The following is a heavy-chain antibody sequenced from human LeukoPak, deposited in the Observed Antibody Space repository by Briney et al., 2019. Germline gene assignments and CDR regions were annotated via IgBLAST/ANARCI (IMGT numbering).Heavy chain of an antibody. V-gene: IGHV3-20*04. J-gene: IGHJ4*02. CDR1: GFTFDDYG. CDR2: INWNGGST. CDR3: ARAPYYYDSSGYSPSDY. Sequence: GGSLRLSCAASGFTFDDYGMSWVRQAPGKGLEWVSGINWNGGSTGYADSVKGRFTISRDNAKNSLYLQMNSLRAEDTALYYCARAPYYYDSSGYSPSDYWGRGTLVTVSS. D-gene: IGHD3-22*01.